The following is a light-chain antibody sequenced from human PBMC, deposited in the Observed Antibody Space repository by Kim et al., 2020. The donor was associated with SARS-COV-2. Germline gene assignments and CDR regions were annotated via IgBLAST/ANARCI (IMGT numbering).Light chain of an antibody. J-gene: IGLJ1*01. CDR1: KLGDKY. CDR2: QDS. CDR3: QAWDSRTYV. V-gene: IGLV3-1*01. Sequence: SVSPGQTAFINCSGDKLGDKYAFWYQQKPGQSPVLVIYQDSKRPSGIPERFSGSNSGNTATLTISGTQAMDEADYYCQAWDSRTYVFGTGTKVTVL.